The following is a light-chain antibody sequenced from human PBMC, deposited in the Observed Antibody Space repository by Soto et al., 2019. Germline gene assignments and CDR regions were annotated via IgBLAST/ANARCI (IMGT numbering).Light chain of an antibody. V-gene: IGKV1-39*01. Sequence: DIQMTQSPSSLSASVGDRVTITCRPSQSISSYLNWYQQKPGKAPKVLIYAASSLQSGVPSRFSGSVSGTDFALTISSLQPEDFATYYCQQSYSTPYTFGQGTKLEIK. J-gene: IGKJ2*01. CDR2: AAS. CDR1: QSISSY. CDR3: QQSYSTPYT.